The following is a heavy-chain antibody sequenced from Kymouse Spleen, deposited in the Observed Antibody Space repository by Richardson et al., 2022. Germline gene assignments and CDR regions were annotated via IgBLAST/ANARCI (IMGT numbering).Heavy chain of an antibody. D-gene: IGHD6-6*01. J-gene: IGHJ4*02. CDR3: ARAVAARRAFFDY. CDR1: GGSFSGYY. V-gene: IGHV4-34*01. CDR2: INHSGST. Sequence: QVQLQQWGAGLLKPSETLSLTCAVYGGSFSGYYWSWIRQPPGKGLEWIGEINHSGSTNYNPSLKSRVTISVDTSKNQFSLKLSSVTAADTAVYYCARAVAARRAFFDYWGQGTLVTVSS.